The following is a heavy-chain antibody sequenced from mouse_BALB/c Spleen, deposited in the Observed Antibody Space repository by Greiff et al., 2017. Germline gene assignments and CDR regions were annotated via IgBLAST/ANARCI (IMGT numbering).Heavy chain of an antibody. CDR2: INPSTGYT. J-gene: IGHJ4*01. V-gene: IGHV1-7*01. D-gene: IGHD1-2*01. CDR3: ARRTTATPYAMDY. Sequence: VQLQESGAELAKPGASVKMSCKASGYTFTSYWMHWVKQRPGQGLEWIGYINPSTGYTEYNQKFKDKATLTADKSSSTAYMQLSSLTSEDSAVYYCARRTTATPYAMDYWGQGTSVTGSS. CDR1: GYTFTSYW.